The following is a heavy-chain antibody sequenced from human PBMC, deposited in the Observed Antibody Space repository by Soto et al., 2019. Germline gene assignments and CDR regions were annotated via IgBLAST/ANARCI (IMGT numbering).Heavy chain of an antibody. J-gene: IGHJ6*02. CDR3: ARESRDVTSDYKGIGMDV. V-gene: IGHV1-3*01. CDR2: INAGNGNT. D-gene: IGHD4-4*01. CDR1: GYTFTSYA. Sequence: ASVKVSCKASGYTFTSYAMHWVRQAPGQRLEWMGWINAGNGNTKYSQKFQGRVTITRDTSASTAYMELSSLRSEDTAVYYCARESRDVTSDYKGIGMDVRGQGTTVTVSS.